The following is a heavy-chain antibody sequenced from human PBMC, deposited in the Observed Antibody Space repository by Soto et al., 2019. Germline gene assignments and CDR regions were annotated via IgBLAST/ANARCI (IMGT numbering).Heavy chain of an antibody. J-gene: IGHJ4*02. D-gene: IGHD3-10*01. CDR3: ARDEGIRGFDS. V-gene: IGHV1-18*04. CDR2: ISGYNGLT. Sequence: QVQLVQSGDEVKKSGAPVKVSCKASGYTFSNYGISWVRQAPGQGLEWMGWISGYNGLTAYAQNVQGRVTMTIDTPTTTFFMEMTGLRSNDTAVYYCARDEGIRGFDSWGQGTLVTVSS. CDR1: GYTFSNYG.